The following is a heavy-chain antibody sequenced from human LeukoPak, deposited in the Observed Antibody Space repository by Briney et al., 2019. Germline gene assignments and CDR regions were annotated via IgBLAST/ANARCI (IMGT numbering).Heavy chain of an antibody. D-gene: IGHD3-22*01. Sequence: ASVKVSCKASGYTFTSYGISWVRQAPGQGLEWMGWISAYNGNTNYAQKLQGRVTMTTDTSTSTVYMELSSLRSEDTAVYYCASTKGYYYDSSGYYSLDYWGQGTLVTVSS. CDR2: ISAYNGNT. CDR1: GYTFTSYG. J-gene: IGHJ4*02. V-gene: IGHV1-18*01. CDR3: ASTKGYYYDSSGYYSLDY.